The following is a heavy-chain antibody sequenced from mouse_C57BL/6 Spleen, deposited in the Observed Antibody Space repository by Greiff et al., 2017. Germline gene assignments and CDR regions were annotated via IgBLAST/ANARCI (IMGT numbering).Heavy chain of an antibody. CDR2: IEPANGNT. CDR3: ARGGNSAWFAY. Sequence: VQLQQSVAELVRPWASVKLSCTASGFNIKNTYMHWVKQRPEQGLEWIGRIEPANGNTKYAPKFQGKATITAETSSNTAYLLLSRLTSEDTAIYCSARGGNSAWFAYWGQGTLVTVSA. V-gene: IGHV14-3*01. CDR1: GFNIKNTY. D-gene: IGHD2-1*01. J-gene: IGHJ3*01.